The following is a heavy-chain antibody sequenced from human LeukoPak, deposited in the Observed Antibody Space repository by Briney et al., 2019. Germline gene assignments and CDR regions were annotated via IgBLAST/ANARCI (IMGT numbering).Heavy chain of an antibody. CDR2: INPNSGGT. CDR1: GYAYTNHH. Sequence: ASVKVSCKASGYAYTNHHMHWVRQAPGQGLEWMGWINPNSGGTKYAQKFQGRVIMTSDTSITTFYMQLSRLRSDDTAVFYCATSDQPMLYNYFDYWGQGTLVTVSS. J-gene: IGHJ4*02. D-gene: IGHD2-8*01. CDR3: ATSDQPMLYNYFDY. V-gene: IGHV1-2*02.